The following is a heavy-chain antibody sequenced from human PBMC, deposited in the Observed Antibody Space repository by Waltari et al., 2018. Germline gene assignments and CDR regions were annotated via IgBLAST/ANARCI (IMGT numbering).Heavy chain of an antibody. D-gene: IGHD6-13*01. J-gene: IGHJ3*02. CDR1: GGSFSTHA. Sequence: QVQLVQSGAELKKPGSSVKVYCKVSGGSFSTHAIPWVRQAPGQGLEWMGGIIPMFGTANYAQKIQDRVTINTDESMTTAYMHLSSLTSDDTAVYYCARGGLYGQQLLESAFEIWGQGTKVTVSS. CDR2: IIPMFGTA. V-gene: IGHV1-69*05. CDR3: ARGGLYGQQLLESAFEI.